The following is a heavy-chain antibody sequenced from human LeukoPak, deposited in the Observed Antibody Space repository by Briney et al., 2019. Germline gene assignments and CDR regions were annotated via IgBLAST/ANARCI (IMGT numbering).Heavy chain of an antibody. CDR2: INPSDGST. CDR3: ARRSLRYSFDY. J-gene: IGHJ4*02. D-gene: IGHD3-9*01. V-gene: IGHV1-46*01. CDR1: GYTFTNYY. Sequence: SVKVSCTASGYTFTNYYMHWVRQAPGQRLEWMGIINPSDGSTSYAQKFQGRLTMTRDTSTSTVYMELSSLRSQDTAVYYCARRSLRYSFDYWGQGTLVTVSS.